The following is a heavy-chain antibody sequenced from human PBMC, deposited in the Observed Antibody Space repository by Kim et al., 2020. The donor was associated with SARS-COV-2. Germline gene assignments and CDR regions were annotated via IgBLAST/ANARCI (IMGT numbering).Heavy chain of an antibody. J-gene: IGHJ6*02. CDR3: ARDAVLRYFDWIYYYYGMDV. D-gene: IGHD3-9*01. Sequence: GGSLRLSCAASGFTFSSYSMNWVRQAPGKGLELVSYISSSSSTIYYADSVKGRFTISRDNAKNSLYLQMNSLRDEDTAVYYCARDAVLRYFDWIYYYYGMDVWGQGTTVTVS. CDR1: GFTFSSYS. V-gene: IGHV3-48*02. CDR2: ISSSSSTI.